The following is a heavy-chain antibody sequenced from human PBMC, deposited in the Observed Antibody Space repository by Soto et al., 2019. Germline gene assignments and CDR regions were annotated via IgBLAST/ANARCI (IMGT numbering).Heavy chain of an antibody. Sequence: GASVKASCKASGYTFTSYAMHWVRQAPGQRLEWMGWINAGNGNTKYSQKFQGRVTITRDTSASTAYMELSSLRSEDTAVYYCARDLGLLWFGELQYGMDVWGQGTTVTVSS. J-gene: IGHJ6*02. CDR3: ARDLGLLWFGELQYGMDV. D-gene: IGHD3-10*01. V-gene: IGHV1-3*01. CDR2: INAGNGNT. CDR1: GYTFTSYA.